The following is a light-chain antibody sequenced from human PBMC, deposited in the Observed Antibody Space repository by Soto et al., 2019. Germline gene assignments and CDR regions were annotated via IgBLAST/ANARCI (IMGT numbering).Light chain of an antibody. CDR1: QGIGSY. Sequence: IHVSLSPASLSVPVGDRVTITCRASQGIGSYLAWYQQKPGEAPKLLIFAASTLQSGVPSRFSGSGSGTDFTLTISSLQAEDFATYYCQQLSTYPSTFGGGTKVDI. J-gene: IGKJ4*01. CDR3: QQLSTYPST. CDR2: AAS. V-gene: IGKV1-9*01.